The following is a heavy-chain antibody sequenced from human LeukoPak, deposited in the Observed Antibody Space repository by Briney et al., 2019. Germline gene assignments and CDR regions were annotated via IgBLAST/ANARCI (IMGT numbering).Heavy chain of an antibody. J-gene: IGHJ4*02. D-gene: IGHD3-10*01. CDR3: AREGVHAYFDY. CDR2: IYYSGNT. Sequence: PSETLSLTCTVSGGPISNYYWIWIRQPPGKGLEWIGYIYYSGNTNYHPSLKSRVTISVDTSKNQFSLKLSSVTAADTAVYYCAREGVHAYFDYWGQGTLVTVSS. CDR1: GGPISNYY. V-gene: IGHV4-59*01.